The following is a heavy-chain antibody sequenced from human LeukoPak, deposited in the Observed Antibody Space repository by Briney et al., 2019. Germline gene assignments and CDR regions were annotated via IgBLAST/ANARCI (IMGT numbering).Heavy chain of an antibody. J-gene: IGHJ3*02. CDR2: ISSSGSTI. CDR3: VRWYDAFDI. D-gene: IGHD2-15*01. V-gene: IGHV3-48*03. CDR1: GFTFSSYE. Sequence: GRSLRLSCAASGFTFSSYEMNWVRQAPGKGLEWVSYISSSGSTIYYADSVKGRFTISRDNAKNSLYLQMHSLRAEDTAVYYCVRWYDAFDIWGQGTMVTVSS.